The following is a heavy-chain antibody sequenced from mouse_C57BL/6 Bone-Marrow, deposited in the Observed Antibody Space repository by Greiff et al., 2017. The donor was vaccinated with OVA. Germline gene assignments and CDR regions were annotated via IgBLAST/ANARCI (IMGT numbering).Heavy chain of an antibody. D-gene: IGHD4-1*01. CDR2: INPNYGTT. V-gene: IGHV1-39*01. Sequence: VVEPGASVKISCKASGYSFTDYNMNWVKQSNGKSLEWIGVINPNYGTTSYNQKFKGKATLTVDQSSSTAYMQLNRLTSEDSAVYYCARRRGLGILAYWGQGTLVTVSA. J-gene: IGHJ3*01. CDR3: ARRRGLGILAY. CDR1: GYSFTDYN.